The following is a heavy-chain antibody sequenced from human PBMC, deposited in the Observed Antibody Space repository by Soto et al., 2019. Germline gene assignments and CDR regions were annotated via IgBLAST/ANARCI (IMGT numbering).Heavy chain of an antibody. V-gene: IGHV1-18*04. D-gene: IGHD3-22*01. CDR3: AREMGRSYYYDSSGSPLLNYFDY. CDR2: ISAYNGNT. J-gene: IGHJ4*02. Sequence: GASVKVSCKASGYTFTSYGISWGRQAPGQGLEWMGWISAYNGNTNYAQKLQGRVTMTTDTSTSTAYMELRSLRSDDTAVYYCAREMGRSYYYDSSGSPLLNYFDYWGQGTLVTVSS. CDR1: GYTFTSYG.